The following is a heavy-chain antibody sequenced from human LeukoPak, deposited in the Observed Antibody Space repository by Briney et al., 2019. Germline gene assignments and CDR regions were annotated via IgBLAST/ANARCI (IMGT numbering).Heavy chain of an antibody. V-gene: IGHV4-39*01. D-gene: IGHD3-10*01. J-gene: IGHJ4*02. CDR3: ASGNYYYADY. Sequence: SETLSLTCTVSGGSISSSSYYWGWIRQPPGKGLEWTGSIYYSGSTYYNPSLKSRVTISVDTSKNQFSLKLSSVTAADTAVYYCASGNYYYADYWGQGTLVTVSS. CDR2: IYYSGST. CDR1: GGSISSSSYY.